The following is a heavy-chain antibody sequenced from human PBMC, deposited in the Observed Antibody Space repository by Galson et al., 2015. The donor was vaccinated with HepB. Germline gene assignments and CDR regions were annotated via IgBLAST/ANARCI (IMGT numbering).Heavy chain of an antibody. CDR1: GLSFSNYS. CDR2: ISRSSTYI. V-gene: IGHV3-21*01. D-gene: IGHD6-6*01. J-gene: IGHJ4*02. CDR3: GSGLSTSFIDY. Sequence: SLRLSCAASGLSFSNYSMYWVRQAPGRGLEWLSSISRSSTYIYDAGSVKGRFTISRDNAKNSLYLQMSSLRAEDTAIYYCGSGLSTSFIDYWGQGILVTVSS.